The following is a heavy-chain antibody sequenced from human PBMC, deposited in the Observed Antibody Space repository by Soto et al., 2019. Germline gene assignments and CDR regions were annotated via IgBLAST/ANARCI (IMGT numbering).Heavy chain of an antibody. CDR2: FDPEDGET. CDR1: GYTLTELP. D-gene: IGHD1-26*01. J-gene: IGHJ6*02. Sequence: ASVKVSCKVSGYTLTELPMHWVRQAPGKGLEWMGGFDPEDGETIYAQKFQGRVTMTEDTSTDTAYMELSSLRSEDTAVYYCATDIVGAIPRSYYYYGMDVWGQGTTVTVSS. CDR3: ATDIVGAIPRSYYYYGMDV. V-gene: IGHV1-24*01.